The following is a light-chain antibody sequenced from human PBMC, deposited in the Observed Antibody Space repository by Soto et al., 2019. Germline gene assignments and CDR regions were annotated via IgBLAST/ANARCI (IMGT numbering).Light chain of an antibody. CDR1: SSDIGAYNF. V-gene: IGLV2-14*01. CDR3: TSYTTNNTPV. Sequence: QSVLTQPASVSGSPGQSITISCTGTSSDIGAYNFVSWYQQPPGRAPKLMIYDVTNRPSGVSNRFSGSKSGNTASLTISGLQAEDEADYYCTSYTTNNTPVFGGGTKVTVL. CDR2: DVT. J-gene: IGLJ2*01.